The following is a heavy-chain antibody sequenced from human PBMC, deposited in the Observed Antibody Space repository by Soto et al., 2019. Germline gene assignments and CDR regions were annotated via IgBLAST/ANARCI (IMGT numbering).Heavy chain of an antibody. V-gene: IGHV2-5*02. CDR1: GFSLSTSGVG. CDR3: AHRRVVPAKGNNWFDT. CDR2: IYWDDDK. Sequence: QITLKESGPTLVKPTQTLTLTCTFSGFSLSTSGVGVGWIRQPPGKALEWLAFIYWDDDKRYSPSLKSSLTIPKNPSKNQVVLTMTNMDPVDTATYYCAHRRVVPAKGNNWFDTWGQGTLVIVSS. J-gene: IGHJ5*02. D-gene: IGHD2-15*01.